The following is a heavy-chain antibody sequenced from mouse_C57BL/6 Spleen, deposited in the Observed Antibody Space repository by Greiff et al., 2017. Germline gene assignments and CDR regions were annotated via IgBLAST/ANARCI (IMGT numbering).Heavy chain of an antibody. CDR2: INPRSGYT. CDR3: VTYYDYGDWFAY. CDR1: GYNINSYW. J-gene: IGHJ3*01. V-gene: IGHV1-7*01. Sequence: QVQLQQSGAELAKPGASVKLSCTASGYNINSYWMHWVKQRPGQGLEWIGYINPRSGYTKYNQKFKDKATLPADKSSSTAYMQLRSLTYEDSAVYYGVTYYDYGDWFAYWGQGTLVTVSA. D-gene: IGHD2-4*01.